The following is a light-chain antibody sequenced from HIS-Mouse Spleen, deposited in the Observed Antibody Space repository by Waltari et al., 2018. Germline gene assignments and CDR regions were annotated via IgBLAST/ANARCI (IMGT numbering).Light chain of an antibody. CDR1: SSDVGGYNY. Sequence: QSALTQPASVSGSPGQSITIPCTGTSSDVGGYNYVSWYQQHPGKAPKLMIYDVSNRPSGVSNRFSGSKSGNTASLTISGLQAEDEADYYCCSYAGSYTWVFGGGTKLTVL. CDR2: DVS. CDR3: CSYAGSYTWV. J-gene: IGLJ3*02. V-gene: IGLV2-14*03.